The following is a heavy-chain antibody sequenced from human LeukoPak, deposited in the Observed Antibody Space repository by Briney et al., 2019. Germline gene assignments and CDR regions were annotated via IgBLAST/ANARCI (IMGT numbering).Heavy chain of an antibody. Sequence: GSLRLSCAASGFTFSNAWMSWVRQAPGKGLEWIGEINHSGSTNYNPSLKSRVTISVDTSKNQFSLKLSSVTAADTAVYYCARGLRYYDILTGYYTYYFDYWGQGTLVTVSS. V-gene: IGHV4-34*01. CDR3: ARGLRYYDILTGYYTYYFDY. D-gene: IGHD3-9*01. CDR1: GFTFSNAW. J-gene: IGHJ4*02. CDR2: INHSGST.